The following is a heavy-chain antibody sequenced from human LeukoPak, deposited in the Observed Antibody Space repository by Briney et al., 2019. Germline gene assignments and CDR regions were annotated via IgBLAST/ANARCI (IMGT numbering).Heavy chain of an antibody. D-gene: IGHD6-19*01. CDR3: ARDSGYDFSSGWYNY. CDR1: GGSISSYY. V-gene: IGHV4-39*07. Sequence: PSETLSLTCTVSGGSISSYYWGWIRQPPGKGLEWIGSIYYSGSTYYNPSLKSRVTISVDTSKNQLSLKLSSVTAADTAVYYCARDSGYDFSSGWYNYWGQGTLVTVSS. J-gene: IGHJ4*02. CDR2: IYYSGST.